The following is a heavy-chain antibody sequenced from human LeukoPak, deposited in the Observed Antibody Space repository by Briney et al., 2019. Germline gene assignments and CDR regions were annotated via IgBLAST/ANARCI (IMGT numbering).Heavy chain of an antibody. V-gene: IGHV1-69*13. Sequence: SVKVSCKASGGTFSSYAISWVRQAPGQGLEWMGGIIPIFGTANYAQKFQGRVTITADESTSTAYMELSSLRSEDTAVYYCARLSTLRYCSGGSCDNYYYYYGMDVWGKGTTVTVSS. D-gene: IGHD2-15*01. J-gene: IGHJ6*04. CDR2: IIPIFGTA. CDR1: GGTFSSYA. CDR3: ARLSTLRYCSGGSCDNYYYYYGMDV.